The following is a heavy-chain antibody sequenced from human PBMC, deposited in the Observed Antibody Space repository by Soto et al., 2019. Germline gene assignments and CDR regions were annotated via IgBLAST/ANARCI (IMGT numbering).Heavy chain of an antibody. V-gene: IGHV1-69*13. Sequence: SVKLSCKASGGSFSSYAISWVRQAPGQGLEWMGGIIPIFGTANYAQKFQGRVTITADESTSRAYMELSSLRSEDTAVYYFAGTLVRDGNNTAFDIWGQGTMVTVS. CDR1: GGSFSSYA. J-gene: IGHJ3*02. CDR2: IIPIFGTA. CDR3: AGTLVRDGNNTAFDI. D-gene: IGHD2-21*01.